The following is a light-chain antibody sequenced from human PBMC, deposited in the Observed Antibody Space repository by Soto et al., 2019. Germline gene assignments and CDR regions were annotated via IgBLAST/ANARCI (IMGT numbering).Light chain of an antibody. CDR3: SAYTNTIPRM. Sequence: QSVLTQPASVSGSPGQSITISCTGISSIYVSWYQQHPGKAPKLMLYDVSNRPSGVSNRFSGSKSDNTASLTISGLQPEDEADYYCSAYTNTIPRMFGGGTKVTVL. J-gene: IGLJ3*02. V-gene: IGLV2-14*01. CDR2: DVS. CDR1: SSIY.